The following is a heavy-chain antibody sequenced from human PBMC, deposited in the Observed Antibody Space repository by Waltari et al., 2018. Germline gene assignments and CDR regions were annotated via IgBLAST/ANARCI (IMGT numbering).Heavy chain of an antibody. CDR1: GFSLSTSGVG. CDR2: IYWNDDK. V-gene: IGHV2-5*01. J-gene: IGHJ4*02. Sequence: QITLKESGPTLVKPTQTLTLTCTFSGFSLSTSGVGVGWIRQPPGTALEWLALIYWNDDKRYSPSLKSRLTITKDTSKNQVVLTMTNMDPVDTATYYCAHSQTGGAYYYDSSGYYFDYWGQGTLVTVSS. CDR3: AHSQTGGAYYYDSSGYYFDY. D-gene: IGHD3-22*01.